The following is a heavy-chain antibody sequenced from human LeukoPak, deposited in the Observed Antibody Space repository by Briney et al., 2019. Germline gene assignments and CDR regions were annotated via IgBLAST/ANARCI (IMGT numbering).Heavy chain of an antibody. CDR3: ARGSLWFGELSTTNWFDP. CDR1: GGSFSGYY. V-gene: IGHV4-34*01. CDR2: INHSGST. J-gene: IGHJ5*02. D-gene: IGHD3-10*01. Sequence: PSETLSLTCAVYGGSFSGYYWSWIRQPPGKGLEWIGEINHSGSTNYNPSLKSRVTISVDTSKNQFSLKLSSVTAADTAVYYCARGSLWFGELSTTNWFDPWGQGTLVTVSS.